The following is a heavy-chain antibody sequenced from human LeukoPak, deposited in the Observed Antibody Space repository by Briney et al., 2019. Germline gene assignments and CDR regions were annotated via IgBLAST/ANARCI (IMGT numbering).Heavy chain of an antibody. V-gene: IGHV3-23*01. Sequence: GGSLRLSCAASGVTFTNYAMTRVRQAPGKGLEWVSGISISGGSTDYADSVKGRFTISRDNSKNTLYLQMNSLRAEDTAVYYCAKVPAGNKVEYWGQGTLVTVSS. J-gene: IGHJ4*02. CDR1: GVTFTNYA. D-gene: IGHD6-19*01. CDR3: AKVPAGNKVEY. CDR2: ISISGGST.